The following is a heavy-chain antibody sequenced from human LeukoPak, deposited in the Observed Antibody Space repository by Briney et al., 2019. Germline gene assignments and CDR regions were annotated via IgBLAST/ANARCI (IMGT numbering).Heavy chain of an antibody. J-gene: IGHJ5*02. Sequence: AASVKVSCKASGFTFTVYYIHWVRQAPGQGLEWMGWINPNSGDTNYAQKFQGRVTMTRDTSINTAYMELSRLRSDDTAVYYCARDEVDDFWNGYYIGWFDPWGQGTLVTVSS. CDR2: INPNSGDT. CDR3: ARDEVDDFWNGYYIGWFDP. D-gene: IGHD3-3*01. CDR1: GFTFTVYY. V-gene: IGHV1-2*02.